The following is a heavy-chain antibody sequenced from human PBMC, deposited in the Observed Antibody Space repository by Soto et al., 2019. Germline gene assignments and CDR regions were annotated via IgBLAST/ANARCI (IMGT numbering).Heavy chain of an antibody. CDR3: ARDHPHSYGVYYFDY. CDR2: IYSSGST. Sequence: SETLSLTCAVSGGSISNYYWSWIRQPPGKGLEWIGYIYSSGSTHYNPSLQSRVTISIDTSKNQVSLKVNSVTAADTAVYYCARDHPHSYGVYYFDYWGQGTPVTVS. V-gene: IGHV4-59*01. J-gene: IGHJ4*02. D-gene: IGHD5-18*01. CDR1: GGSISNYY.